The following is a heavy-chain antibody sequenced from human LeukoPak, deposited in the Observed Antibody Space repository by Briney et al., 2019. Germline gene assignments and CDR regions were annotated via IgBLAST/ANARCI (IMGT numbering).Heavy chain of an antibody. CDR1: GFTVSSNY. CDR3: ARENAVAGHYFDY. J-gene: IGHJ4*02. CDR2: IYSGGST. Sequence: GGSMRLASAASGFTVSSNYMSWVRQAPGKVLEWVSVIYSGGSTYYADSVRGRFTISRDNSKNTLYLQMNSLRAEDTAVYYCARENAVAGHYFDYWGQGTLVTVSS. D-gene: IGHD6-19*01. V-gene: IGHV3-66*01.